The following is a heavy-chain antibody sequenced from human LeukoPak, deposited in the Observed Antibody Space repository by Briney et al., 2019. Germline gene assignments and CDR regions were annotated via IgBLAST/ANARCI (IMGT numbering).Heavy chain of an antibody. CDR1: GGSISSGGYF. J-gene: IGHJ3*02. CDR2: IYYSGTT. D-gene: IGHD3-9*01. V-gene: IGHV4-31*03. CDR3: ARDRDDILTGYYRHDAFDI. Sequence: SQTLSLTCTVSGGSISSGGYFWSWIRQHPGKGLEWIGYIYYSGTTYYNPSLKSRVTISVDTSKNQFSLKLSTVTAAHTAVYYCARDRDDILTGYYRHDAFDIWGQGTMVTVSS.